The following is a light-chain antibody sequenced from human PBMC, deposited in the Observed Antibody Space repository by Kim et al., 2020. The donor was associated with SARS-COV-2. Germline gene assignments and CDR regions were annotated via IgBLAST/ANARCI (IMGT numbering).Light chain of an antibody. J-gene: IGLJ1*01. CDR2: KDS. CDR3: YSAADNNYV. Sequence: VSPGQTARITCSGDVLAKKYARWFQQKPGQAPVLVIYKDSERPSGIPERFSGSISGTTVTLTISGAQVEDEADYYCYSAADNNYVFGTGTKVTVL. CDR1: VLAKKY. V-gene: IGLV3-27*01.